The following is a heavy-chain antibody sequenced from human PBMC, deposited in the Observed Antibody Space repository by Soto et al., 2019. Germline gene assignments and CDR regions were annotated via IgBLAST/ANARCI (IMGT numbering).Heavy chain of an antibody. V-gene: IGHV3-15*01. CDR1: GFTFSNAW. CDR3: TTDFKPYYDYVWGSYRYTGFDY. J-gene: IGHJ4*02. CDR2: IKSKTDGGTT. Sequence: EVQLVESGGGLVKPGGSLRLSCAASGFTFSNAWMSWVRQAPGKGLEWVGRIKSKTDGGTTDYAAPVKGRFTISRDDSKNTLYLQMNSLKTEDTAVYYCTTDFKPYYDYVWGSYRYTGFDYCGQGTLVTVSS. D-gene: IGHD3-16*02.